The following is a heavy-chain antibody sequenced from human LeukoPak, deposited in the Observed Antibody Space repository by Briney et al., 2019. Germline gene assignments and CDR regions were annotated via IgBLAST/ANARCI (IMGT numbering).Heavy chain of an antibody. CDR2: IYYSGTT. Sequence: SETLSLTCTVSGGSISSYYWSWIRQPPGEGPEWIGYIYYSGTTNYNPSLKSRVTISVDTSKNQFSLKLNSVTAADTAVYYCARLASSGWSHCDYWGQGTLVTVSS. V-gene: IGHV4-59*08. CDR1: GGSISSYY. D-gene: IGHD6-19*01. CDR3: ARLASSGWSHCDY. J-gene: IGHJ4*02.